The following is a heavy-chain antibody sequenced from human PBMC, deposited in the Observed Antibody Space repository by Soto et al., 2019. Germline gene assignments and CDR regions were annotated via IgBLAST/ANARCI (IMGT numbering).Heavy chain of an antibody. CDR1: GGSIRSGGYY. J-gene: IGHJ5*02. CDR3: ARGRTWFDP. V-gene: IGHV4-31*03. Sequence: QVQLQESGPGLVKPSQTLSLTCTVFGGSIRSGGYYWTWIRQHPGKGLEWIGYIFDSGSTYYNPSLKRRVTVSVDTSKNQFSLKLNSVTAADTALYYCARGRTWFDPWGQGTLVTVSS. CDR2: IFDSGST.